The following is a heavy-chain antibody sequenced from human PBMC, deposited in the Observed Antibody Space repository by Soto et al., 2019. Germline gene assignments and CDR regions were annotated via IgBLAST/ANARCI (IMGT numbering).Heavy chain of an antibody. CDR2: IYYSGST. V-gene: IGHV4-59*12. CDR3: AKEGSLRFLEWLPFDY. CDR1: GGSISSYY. D-gene: IGHD3-3*01. Sequence: PSETLSLTCTVSGGSISSYYWSWIRQPPGKGLEWIGYIYYSGSTNYNPSLKSRVTISVDTSKNQFSLKLSSVTAADTAVYYCAKEGSLRFLEWLPFDYWGQGTLVTVSS. J-gene: IGHJ4*02.